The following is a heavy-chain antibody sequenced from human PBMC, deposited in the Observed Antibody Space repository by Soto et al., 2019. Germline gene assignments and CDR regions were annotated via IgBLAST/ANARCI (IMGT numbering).Heavy chain of an antibody. J-gene: IGHJ4*02. CDR1: GGSISSGDYY. CDR3: ARVADWSGGRCYFRVDY. Sequence: QVQLQESGPGLVKPSQTLSLTCTVSGGSISSGDYYWSWIRQPPGKGLEWIGYIYYSGSTYYNPSPHSRATISVDTSKHQFPLKLSSVTAADTAVYYCARVADWSGGRCYFRVDYWGQGTLVTVSS. D-gene: IGHD2-15*01. CDR2: IYYSGST. V-gene: IGHV4-30-4*01.